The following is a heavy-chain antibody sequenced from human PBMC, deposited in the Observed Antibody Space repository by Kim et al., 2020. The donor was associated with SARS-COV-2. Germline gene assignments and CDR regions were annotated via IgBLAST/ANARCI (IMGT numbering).Heavy chain of an antibody. V-gene: IGHV4-39*01. D-gene: IGHD6-6*01. CDR3: ARLGGAARRLFSADY. Sequence: SETLSLTCTVSGGSISSSSYYWGWIRQPPGKGLEWIGSIYYSGSTYYNPSLKSRVTISVDTSKNQFSLKLSSVTAADTAVYYCARLGGAARRLFSADYWGQGTLVTVSS. CDR2: IYYSGST. CDR1: GGSISSSSYY. J-gene: IGHJ4*02.